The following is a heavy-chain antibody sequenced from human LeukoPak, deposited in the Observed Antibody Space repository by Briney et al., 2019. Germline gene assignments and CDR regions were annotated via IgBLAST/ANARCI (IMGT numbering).Heavy chain of an antibody. D-gene: IGHD6-19*01. CDR3: ARRGYSSGWFGYYYYYMDV. V-gene: IGHV1-8*03. J-gene: IGHJ6*03. CDR1: GYIFTSYG. CDR2: MNPNSGNT. Sequence: ASVKVSCKASGYIFTSYGISWVRQAPGQGLEWMGWMNPNSGNTGYAQKFQGRVTITRNTSISTAYMELSSLRSEDTAVYYCARRGYSSGWFGYYYYYMDVWGKGTTVTVSS.